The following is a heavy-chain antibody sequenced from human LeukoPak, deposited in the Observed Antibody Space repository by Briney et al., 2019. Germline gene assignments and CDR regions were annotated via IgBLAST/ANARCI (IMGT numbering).Heavy chain of an antibody. D-gene: IGHD2-2*01. CDR1: GGSISSGDYY. V-gene: IGHV4-30-4*01. Sequence: TSETLSLTCTVSGGSISSGDYYWSWIRQPPGKGLEWIGYIYYSGSTYYNPSLKSRVTISVDTSKNQFSLKLSSVTAADTAVYYCARAVYCSSTSCNHLNWFDPWGQGTLVTVSS. CDR3: ARAVYCSSTSCNHLNWFDP. J-gene: IGHJ5*02. CDR2: IYYSGST.